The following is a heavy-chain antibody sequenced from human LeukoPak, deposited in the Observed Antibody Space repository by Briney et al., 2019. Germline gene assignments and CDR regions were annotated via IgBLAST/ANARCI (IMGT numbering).Heavy chain of an antibody. V-gene: IGHV3-48*03. CDR1: GVTFSSYE. J-gene: IGHJ4*02. Sequence: GGSLRLSCAASGVTFSSYEMNWVRQAPGKGLEWVSHISSSGSTIYYADSVKGRFTISRDNAKNSLYLQMTSLRAEDTAVYYCARGVFVYFDYWGQGTLVTVSS. CDR2: ISSSGSTI. CDR3: ARGVFVYFDY.